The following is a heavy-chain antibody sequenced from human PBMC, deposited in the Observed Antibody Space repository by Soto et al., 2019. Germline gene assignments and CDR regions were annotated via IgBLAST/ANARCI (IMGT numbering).Heavy chain of an antibody. CDR2: ISYDGSNK. Sequence: QVQLVESGGGVVQPGRSLRLSCAASGFTFSSYGMHWVRQAPGKGLECVAVISYDGSNKYYADSVKGRFTISRDNSKNTLYLQMNSLRAEDTAVYYCAKDRGSGCLDYWGQGTLVTVSS. CDR1: GFTFSSYG. D-gene: IGHD6-19*01. V-gene: IGHV3-30*18. CDR3: AKDRGSGCLDY. J-gene: IGHJ4*02.